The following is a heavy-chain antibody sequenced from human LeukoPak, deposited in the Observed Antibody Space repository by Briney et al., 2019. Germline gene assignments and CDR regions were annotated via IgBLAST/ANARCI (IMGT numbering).Heavy chain of an antibody. CDR3: ARVWIAGGPTDP. CDR2: IYYSGST. J-gene: IGHJ5*02. D-gene: IGHD2-2*03. V-gene: IGHV4-59*01. CDR1: GGSISSYY. Sequence: SETLSLTCTVSGGSISSYYWSWIRQPPGKGLEWIGYIYYSGSTNYNPSLKSRVTISVDTSKNQFSLKLSSVTAADTAVYYCARVWIAGGPTDPWGQGTLVTVSS.